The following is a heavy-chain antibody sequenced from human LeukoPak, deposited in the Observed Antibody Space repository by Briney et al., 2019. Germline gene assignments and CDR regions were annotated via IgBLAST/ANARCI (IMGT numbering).Heavy chain of an antibody. J-gene: IGHJ4*02. D-gene: IGHD5-24*01. CDR3: APGGGYNYLGVY. CDR2: ISSSSSYI. V-gene: IGHV3-21*01. CDR1: GFTFSSYS. Sequence: GGSLRLSCAASGFTFSSYSMNWVRQAPGKGLEWVSSISSSSSYIYYADSVKGRFTISRDNAKNSLYLQMNSLRAEDTAVYYCAPGGGYNYLGVYWGQGTLVTVSS.